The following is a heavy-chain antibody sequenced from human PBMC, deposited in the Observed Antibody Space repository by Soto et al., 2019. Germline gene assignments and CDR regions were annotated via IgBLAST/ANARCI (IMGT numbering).Heavy chain of an antibody. J-gene: IGHJ6*02. CDR2: IIPIFGTA. D-gene: IGHD3-22*01. CDR3: ARASYYXDXSXXLDYYYGMDV. V-gene: IGHV1-69*01. Sequence: QVQLVQSGAEVKKPGSSVKVSCKASGGTFSSYAISWVRQAPGQGLEWMGGIIPIFGTANYAQKFQGRVTITADEXTSTAYRXLSSLRXXDTAVYYCARASYYXDXSXXLDYYYGMDVWGQGTTVTVSS. CDR1: GGTFSSYA.